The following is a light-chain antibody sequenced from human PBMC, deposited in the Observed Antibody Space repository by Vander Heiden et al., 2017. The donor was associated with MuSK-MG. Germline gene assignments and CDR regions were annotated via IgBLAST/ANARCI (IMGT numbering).Light chain of an antibody. V-gene: IGKV4-1*01. CDR3: QQYYSAPVA. CDR1: QTVLKSSDNNDY. CDR2: WAS. J-gene: IGKJ1*01. Sequence: DIVMTQSPDSLAVSLGERATINCKSSQTVLKSSDNNDYLAWFQQKPGQPPKLLIYWASTRESGVPDRFSGSGSGTDFTLTISSLQAEDVAVYYCQQYYSAPVAFGQGTKVEIK.